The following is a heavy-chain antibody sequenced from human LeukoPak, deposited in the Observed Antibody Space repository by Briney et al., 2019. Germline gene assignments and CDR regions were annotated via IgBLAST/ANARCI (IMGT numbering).Heavy chain of an antibody. CDR3: ARESKGYTLDY. V-gene: IGHV3-21*01. CDR1: GFTFSSYS. Sequence: GGSLRLSCAASGFTFSSYSMNWVRQAPGKGLEWVSSISSSSSYVYYADSVKGRFTISRDNAKNSLYLQMNSLRAEDTAVYYCARESKGYTLDYWGQGTLVTVSS. J-gene: IGHJ4*02. CDR2: ISSSSSYV. D-gene: IGHD2-2*02.